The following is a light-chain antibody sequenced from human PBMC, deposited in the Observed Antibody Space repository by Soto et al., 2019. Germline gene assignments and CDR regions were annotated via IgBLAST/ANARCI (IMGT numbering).Light chain of an antibody. CDR3: QQYGSSGT. J-gene: IGKJ1*01. CDR2: GAS. Sequence: ENVLTQSPGTLSLSPGDRATLSCRASQSVYNTYLACYQQKPGQAPRLLIFGASNRATGIPDRFSGRGSGTDFTLTITRLEPEDFAVYYCQQYGSSGTFGQGTKVDIK. V-gene: IGKV3-20*01. CDR1: QSVYNTY.